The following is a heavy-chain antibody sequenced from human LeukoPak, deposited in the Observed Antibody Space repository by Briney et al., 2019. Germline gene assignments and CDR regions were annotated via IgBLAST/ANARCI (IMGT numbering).Heavy chain of an antibody. CDR1: GYTFTGYY. CDR3: ARDRSGIVGASNWFDP. CDR2: INPNSGGT. Sequence: ASVKVSCKASGYTFTGYYMHWVRQAPGQGLEWMGWINPNSGGTNYALKFQGRVTMTRDTSISTAYMELSRLRSDDTAVYYCARDRSGIVGASNWFDPWGQGTLVTVSS. D-gene: IGHD1-26*01. V-gene: IGHV1-2*02. J-gene: IGHJ5*02.